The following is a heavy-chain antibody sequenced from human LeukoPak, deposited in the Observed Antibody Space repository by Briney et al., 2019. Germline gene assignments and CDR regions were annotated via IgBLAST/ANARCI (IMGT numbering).Heavy chain of an antibody. D-gene: IGHD2-2*03. CDR1: GGTFSSYT. CDR3: ATSRGLVGSPFDY. Sequence: SVKVFCKASGGTFSSYTISWVRQAPGQGLEWMGRIIPILGIANYAQKFQGRVTITADKSTSTAYMELSSLRSEDTAVYYCATSRGLVGSPFDYWGQGTLVTVSS. CDR2: IIPILGIA. V-gene: IGHV1-69*02. J-gene: IGHJ4*02.